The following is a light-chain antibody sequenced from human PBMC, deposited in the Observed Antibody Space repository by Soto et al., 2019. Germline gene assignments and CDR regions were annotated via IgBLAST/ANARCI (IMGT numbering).Light chain of an antibody. J-gene: IGKJ4*01. CDR2: AAS. V-gene: IGKV1-27*01. CDR3: QQYDIAPRT. CDR1: QDINNY. Sequence: DIQMTQSPSSLSASVGDRVTITCRASQDINNYLAWYQQRPGKVPKLLIYAASTLQSWVPSRFSGSGSGTDFTLTTISMQPEDVASYYWQQYDIAPRTFGGGTRVEVK.